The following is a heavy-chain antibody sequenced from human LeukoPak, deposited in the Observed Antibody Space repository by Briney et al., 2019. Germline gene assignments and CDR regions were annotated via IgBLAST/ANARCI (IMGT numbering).Heavy chain of an antibody. CDR3: ARVAYSSPLDH. Sequence: ASVKVSCKASGYTSTSYAMHWVRQAPGQRLEWMGWINTGIGNTKYSQKFQGRVTITRDTSASTAYMELSNLRSEDTAVYYCARVAYSSPLDHWGQGTLVTVSS. CDR2: INTGIGNT. J-gene: IGHJ4*02. V-gene: IGHV1-3*04. CDR1: GYTSTSYA. D-gene: IGHD6-13*01.